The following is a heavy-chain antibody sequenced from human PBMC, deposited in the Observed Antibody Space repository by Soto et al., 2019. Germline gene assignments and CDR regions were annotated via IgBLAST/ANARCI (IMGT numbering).Heavy chain of an antibody. V-gene: IGHV3-48*01. Sequence: EVQLVESGGGLVQPGGSLRLSCAASGFTFSSYSMNWVRQAPGKGLEWVSYISSSSSTIYYADSVKGRFTISRDNAKNSLYLQMNSLRAEDTAVYYCARDLAYSSSPLGGAFDIWGQGTMVTVSS. CDR2: ISSSSSTI. CDR1: GFTFSSYS. J-gene: IGHJ3*02. CDR3: ARDLAYSSSPLGGAFDI. D-gene: IGHD6-6*01.